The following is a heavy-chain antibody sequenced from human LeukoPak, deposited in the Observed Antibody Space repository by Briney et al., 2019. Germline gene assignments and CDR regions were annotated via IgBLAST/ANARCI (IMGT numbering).Heavy chain of an antibody. J-gene: IGHJ4*02. D-gene: IGHD3-22*01. CDR1: GGTFSSYA. Sequence: SVKVSCKASGGTFSSYAISWVRQAPGQGLEWMGGIIPIFGTANYAQKFQGRVTITADESTSTAYMELSSLRSEDTAVYYCARERNYYDSSGYYPIPLFDYWGQGTLVTVSS. CDR2: IIPIFGTA. CDR3: ARERNYYDSSGYYPIPLFDY. V-gene: IGHV1-69*13.